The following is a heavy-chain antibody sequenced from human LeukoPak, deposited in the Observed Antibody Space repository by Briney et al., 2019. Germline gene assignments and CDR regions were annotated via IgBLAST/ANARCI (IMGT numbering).Heavy chain of an antibody. D-gene: IGHD3-3*01. V-gene: IGHV4-4*07. J-gene: IGHJ6*03. Sequence: MPSETLSLTCSVSGDSISGYYWSWLRQAAGEGPKWIGRLYTSGETNYNPSLKSRIAMSFDTSRNQFSLRLTSVTAADTAVYYCARERGYYDFWRGSVGYYYYMDVWGKGTTVTVSS. CDR2: LYTSGET. CDR1: GDSISGYY. CDR3: ARERGYYDFWRGSVGYYYYMDV.